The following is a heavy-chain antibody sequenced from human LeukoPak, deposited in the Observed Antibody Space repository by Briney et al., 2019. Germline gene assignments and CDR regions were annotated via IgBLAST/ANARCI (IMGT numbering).Heavy chain of an antibody. CDR3: AKDPYVGGGYHFDS. Sequence: PGGSLRLSCAASGFTFSSYAMNWARQAPGKGLEWVSTITGSGGDTYSADSVKGRFTISRDNSKNTLYLQMNSLRAEDTAIYYCAKDPYVGGGYHFDSWGQGSLVTVSS. CDR2: ITGSGGDT. D-gene: IGHD3-22*01. J-gene: IGHJ4*02. V-gene: IGHV3-23*01. CDR1: GFTFSSYA.